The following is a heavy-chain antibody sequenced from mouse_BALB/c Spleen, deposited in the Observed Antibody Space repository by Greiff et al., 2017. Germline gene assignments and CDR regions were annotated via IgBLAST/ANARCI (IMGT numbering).Heavy chain of an antibody. V-gene: IGHV1S81*02. J-gene: IGHJ3*01. CDR3: TRWGYDTY. Sequence: QVHVKQSGAELVKPGASVKLSCKASGYTFTSYYMYWVKQRPGQGLEWIGEINPRNGGTNFNEKFKSKATLTVDKSSSTAYMQLSSLTSEDSAVYYCTRWGYDTYWGQGTLVTVSA. CDR1: GYTFTSYY. D-gene: IGHD2-14*01. CDR2: INPRNGGT.